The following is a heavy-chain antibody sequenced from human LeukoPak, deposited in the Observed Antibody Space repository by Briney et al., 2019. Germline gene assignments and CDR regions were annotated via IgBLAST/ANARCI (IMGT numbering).Heavy chain of an antibody. D-gene: IGHD5-24*01. Sequence: FGPTLVKPTQPLTLTCTFSGFSRSTSGMCVSWIRQPPAKALEWLALIDWDDDKYYITSLKTRLTISKDTSKNQVVLTMTNMDPVDTATYYCARLGLDGAFDIWGQGTMVTVSS. CDR3: ARLGLDGAFDI. V-gene: IGHV2-70*01. CDR2: IDWDDDK. CDR1: GFSRSTSGMC. J-gene: IGHJ3*02.